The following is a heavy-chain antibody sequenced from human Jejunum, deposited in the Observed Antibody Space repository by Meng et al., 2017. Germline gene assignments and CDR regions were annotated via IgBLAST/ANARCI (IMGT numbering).Heavy chain of an antibody. Sequence: VPLMQSGAEVKKPGASVKVSCKASGYTLTNYAIHWVRQAPGQRLEWMGWITVGNGNTKYSQKFQGRVTITRGTSASTAYMELSSLTSEDTAVYYCAGDNGDSGIFDYWGQGTLVTVSS. CDR3: AGDNGDSGIFDY. V-gene: IGHV1-3*01. J-gene: IGHJ4*02. CDR2: ITVGNGNT. D-gene: IGHD4-17*01. CDR1: GYTLTNYA.